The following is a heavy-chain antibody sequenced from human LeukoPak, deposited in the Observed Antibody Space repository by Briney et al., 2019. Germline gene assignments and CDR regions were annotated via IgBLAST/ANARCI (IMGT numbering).Heavy chain of an antibody. CDR1: GYTFTSYY. J-gene: IGHJ5*02. Sequence: ASVKASCKASGYTFTSYYMHWVRQAPGQGLEWMGIINPSGGSTSYAQKFQGRVTMTRDTSTSTVYMELSSLRSEDTAVYYCAREAHKGSQSGYSYGRPGELDPWGQGTLVTVSS. D-gene: IGHD5-18*01. V-gene: IGHV1-46*01. CDR2: INPSGGST. CDR3: AREAHKGSQSGYSYGRPGELDP.